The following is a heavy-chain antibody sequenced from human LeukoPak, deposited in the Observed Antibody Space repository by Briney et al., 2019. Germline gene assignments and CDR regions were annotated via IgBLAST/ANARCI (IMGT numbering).Heavy chain of an antibody. V-gene: IGHV1-8*01. D-gene: IGHD3-3*01. CDR3: ATLYYDFWSGYYRSGYYYYGMDV. Sequence: GASVKVSCKASGYTFTSYDINWVRQATGQGLEWMGWMNPNSGNTGYAQKFQGRVTMTRNTSISTAYMELSSLRSEDTAVYYCATLYYDFWSGYYRSGYYYYGMDVWGQGTTVTVSS. CDR2: MNPNSGNT. CDR1: GYTFTSYD. J-gene: IGHJ6*02.